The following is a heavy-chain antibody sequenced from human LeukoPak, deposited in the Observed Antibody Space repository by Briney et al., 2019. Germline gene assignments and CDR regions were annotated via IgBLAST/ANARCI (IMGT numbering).Heavy chain of an antibody. CDR2: ISAYNGNT. Sequence: ASVKVSCKASGYTLTSYGISWVRQAPGQELEWMGWISAYNGNTNYAQKLQGRVTMTTDTSTSTAYMELRSLRSDDTAVYYCARDSVGVTTIDYWGQGTLVTVSS. J-gene: IGHJ4*02. CDR3: ARDSVGVTTIDY. CDR1: GYTLTSYG. V-gene: IGHV1-18*01. D-gene: IGHD4-17*01.